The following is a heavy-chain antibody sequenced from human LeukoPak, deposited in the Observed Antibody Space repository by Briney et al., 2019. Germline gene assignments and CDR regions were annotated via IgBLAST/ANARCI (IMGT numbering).Heavy chain of an antibody. Sequence: PSETLSLTCTASGGSISNYYWSWIRQPPGKGLEWIGEINHSGSTNYNPSLKSRVTISVDTSKNQFSLKLSSVTAADTAVYYCARAQYFDWFHPNYYYGMDVWGQGTTVTVSS. CDR2: INHSGST. J-gene: IGHJ6*02. CDR1: GGSISNYY. CDR3: ARAQYFDWFHPNYYYGMDV. D-gene: IGHD3-9*01. V-gene: IGHV4-34*01.